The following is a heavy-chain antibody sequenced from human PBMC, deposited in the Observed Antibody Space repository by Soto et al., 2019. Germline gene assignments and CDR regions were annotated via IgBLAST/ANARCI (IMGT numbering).Heavy chain of an antibody. CDR3: AKDRYGDYGGIDY. J-gene: IGHJ4*02. Sequence: GGSLRLSCADSGFTFSTYAMIWVRQAPGKGLEWVSVITGSGGSTYYADSVKGRFTISRDTSKNTLFLQMNSLRAEDTAVYYCAKDRYGDYGGIDYWGQGTMVTVSS. CDR2: ITGSGGST. CDR1: GFTFSTYA. D-gene: IGHD4-17*01. V-gene: IGHV3-23*01.